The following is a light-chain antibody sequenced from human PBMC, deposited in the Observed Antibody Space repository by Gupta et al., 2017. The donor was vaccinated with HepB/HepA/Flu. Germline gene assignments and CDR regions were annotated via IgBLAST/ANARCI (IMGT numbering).Light chain of an antibody. CDR3: QQRSNWPPLT. CDR1: KSVSSY. Sequence: IVFTQSPATLSLSPGERATLSCRASKSVSSYLAWYQQKPGQAPRLLLYDASNRATGIPARFRGSGAGTDFTLTISSLEPEDCAVYYCQQRSNWPPLTFGGGTKVEIK. V-gene: IGKV3-11*01. J-gene: IGKJ4*01. CDR2: DAS.